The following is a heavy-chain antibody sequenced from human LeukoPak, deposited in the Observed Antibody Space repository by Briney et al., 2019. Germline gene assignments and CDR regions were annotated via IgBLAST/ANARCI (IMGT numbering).Heavy chain of an antibody. J-gene: IGHJ4*02. CDR1: GFTFNSYA. V-gene: IGHV3-23*01. CDR2: ISGSGGGT. D-gene: IGHD1-26*01. CDR3: AKDLGRYRNNYFDY. Sequence: PGGSLRLSCAASGFTFNSYAMSWVRQAPGKGLEWVATISGSGGGTYYADSVKGRFTISRDDSKNTLYLQMNSLRAEDTAVYYCAKDLGRYRNNYFDYWGQGTLVTVSS.